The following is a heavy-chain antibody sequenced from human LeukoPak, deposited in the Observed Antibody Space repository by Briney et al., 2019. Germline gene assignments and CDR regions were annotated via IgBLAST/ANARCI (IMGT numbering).Heavy chain of an antibody. CDR3: ARGWYSSGWYRRHTFY. CDR1: GFTFSGSA. CDR2: IRSKAKSYAT. D-gene: IGHD6-19*01. Sequence: GGSLRLSCAASGFTFSGSAMYWVRQASGKGLEWVGRIRSKAKSYATAYAASVKGRFTISRDDSNNTAYLQMNSLKTEDTAVYYCARGWYSSGWYRRHTFYWGQGTLVTVSS. V-gene: IGHV3-73*01. J-gene: IGHJ4*02.